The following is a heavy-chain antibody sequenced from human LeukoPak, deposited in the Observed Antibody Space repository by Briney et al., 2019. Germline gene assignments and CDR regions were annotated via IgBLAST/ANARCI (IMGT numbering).Heavy chain of an antibody. CDR1: GGTFSSYT. CDR3: ARDDIVATRWWFDP. D-gene: IGHD5-12*01. V-gene: IGHV1-69*10. CDR2: IIPILGMA. Sequence: ASVTVSCKASGGTFSSYTISWVRQAPGPGLEWMGGIIPILGMANYAQKLQRRVTITADKSTSIAYTELSGLRSEDTAVYYGARDDIVATRWWFDPWGQGTLVTVSS. J-gene: IGHJ5*02.